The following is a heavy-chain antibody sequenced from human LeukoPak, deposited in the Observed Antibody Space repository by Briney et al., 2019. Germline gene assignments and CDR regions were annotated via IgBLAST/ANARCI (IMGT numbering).Heavy chain of an antibody. CDR1: GFTFSSYD. J-gene: IGHJ4*02. CDR3: TLGGYSYGVDY. CDR2: IRGSSGRT. V-gene: IGHV3-23*01. Sequence: GGSLTLSCTASGFTFSSYDMSWLRQAPGKGREWVSAIRGSSGRTYYADPVKARFTISRDNSQNTLFLQMNSLRAEDTAVYYCTLGGYSYGVDYWGQGTLVTVSS. D-gene: IGHD5-18*01.